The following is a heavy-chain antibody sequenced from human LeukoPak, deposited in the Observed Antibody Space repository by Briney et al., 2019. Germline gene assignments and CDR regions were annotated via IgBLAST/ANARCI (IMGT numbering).Heavy chain of an antibody. Sequence: GGSLRLSCAASGFTVSSNYMSWVRQAPGKGLEWVSVIYSGGSTYYADSVKGRFTISRDNSKNTLYLQMNSLRAEDTAVYYCASLREWDQTFDYWGQGTLVTVSS. J-gene: IGHJ4*02. CDR1: GFTVSSNY. CDR2: IYSGGST. CDR3: ASLREWDQTFDY. D-gene: IGHD1-26*01. V-gene: IGHV3-66*01.